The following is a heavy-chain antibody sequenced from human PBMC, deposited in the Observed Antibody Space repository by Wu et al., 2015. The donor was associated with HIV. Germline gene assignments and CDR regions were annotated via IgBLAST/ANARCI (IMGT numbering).Heavy chain of an antibody. CDR1: AYIFSAYY. V-gene: IGHV1-2*02. Sequence: QAQLIQSGAEVKKPGASVKVSCKASAYIFSAYYMHWVRQVPGQGLEWMGWINPQSDGTNYAQKFQGRVSLTRDSSSDTAYMELTRLTPEDTAIYYCATSLEVSGFDYWGQGSLVTVSS. CDR3: ATSLEVSGFDY. CDR2: INPQSDGT. J-gene: IGHJ4*02. D-gene: IGHD3-16*01.